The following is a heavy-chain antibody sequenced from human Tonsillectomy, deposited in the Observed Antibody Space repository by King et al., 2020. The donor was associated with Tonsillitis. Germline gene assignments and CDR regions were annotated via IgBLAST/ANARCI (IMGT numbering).Heavy chain of an antibody. D-gene: IGHD1-26*01. J-gene: IGHJ4*02. Sequence: QLQESGPGLVKPSETLSLTCIVSGGSISSRSYYWGWVRQPPGKGLEWIGSICYSGSAYYNPSLKSRVTIAVDTSTNQFSLKLSSVTAADTAVYYCARLLVGATSDYWGQGTLVTVSS. CDR3: ARLLVGATSDY. V-gene: IGHV4-39*01. CDR1: GGSISSRSYY. CDR2: ICYSGSA.